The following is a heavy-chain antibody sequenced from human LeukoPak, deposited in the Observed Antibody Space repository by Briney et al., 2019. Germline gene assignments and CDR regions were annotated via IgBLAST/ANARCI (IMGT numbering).Heavy chain of an antibody. CDR3: ARAALAGYSNYFDY. D-gene: IGHD2-15*01. Sequence: SQTLSLTFAISGDSVSSNSAAWNWIRQSPSRGLEWLGRTYYRSKWYNDYAVSVKSRITINPDTSKNQFSLQLNSVTPEDTAVYYRARAALAGYSNYFDYWGQGTLVTVSS. J-gene: IGHJ4*02. V-gene: IGHV6-1*01. CDR1: GDSVSSNSAA. CDR2: TYYRSKWYN.